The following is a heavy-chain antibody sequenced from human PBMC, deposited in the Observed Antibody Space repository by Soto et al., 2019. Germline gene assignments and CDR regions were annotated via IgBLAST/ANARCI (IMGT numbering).Heavy chain of an antibody. CDR3: ARGLLDSRGYYWGADY. CDR1: GLFFSNYG. Sequence: QVQLVESGGGVVQPGRSLRLSCVASGLFFSNYGMHWVRQAPGKGLEWVAVIWHDGSKKYYEDSVKGRFTISRDNSKNXLFLQMNSVRAEDTAVYYCARGLLDSRGYYWGADYWGQGTLVTVSS. J-gene: IGHJ4*02. CDR2: IWHDGSKK. D-gene: IGHD3-22*01. V-gene: IGHV3-33*01.